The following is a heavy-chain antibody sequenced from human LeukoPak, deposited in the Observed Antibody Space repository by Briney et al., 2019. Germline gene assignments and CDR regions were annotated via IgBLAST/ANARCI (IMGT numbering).Heavy chain of an antibody. Sequence: PSETLSLTCTVSGGSITDYHWIWIRQPAGKGLEWIGRLYTSGSTNYNPSLKSRVTISVDTSKNQFSLRLSSVTAADTAVYYCARVTGYIVEDYFDYWGQGTLVTVSS. CDR1: GGSITDYH. CDR3: ARVTGYIVEDYFDY. V-gene: IGHV4-4*07. CDR2: LYTSGST. J-gene: IGHJ4*02. D-gene: IGHD3-22*01.